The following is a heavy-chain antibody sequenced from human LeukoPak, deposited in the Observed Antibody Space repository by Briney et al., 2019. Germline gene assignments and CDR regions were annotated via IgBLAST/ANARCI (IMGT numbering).Heavy chain of an antibody. J-gene: IGHJ6*03. V-gene: IGHV3-21*01. CDR1: GFSFSSYN. CDR3: ARDPYSGAYGDTYYYYMDV. Sequence: GGSLRLSCEASGFSFSSYNMDWVRQTPGKGLEWISSITTSSSYTFYADSVKGRFTISRDNARNSLYLQMNSLTAEDTAVYYCARDPYSGAYGDTYYYYMDVWGKGTTVTISS. CDR2: ITTSSSYT. D-gene: IGHD1-26*01.